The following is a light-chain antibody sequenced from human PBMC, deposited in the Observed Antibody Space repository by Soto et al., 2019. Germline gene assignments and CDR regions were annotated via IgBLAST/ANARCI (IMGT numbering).Light chain of an antibody. CDR1: SSNIGSHT. CDR2: SNT. CDR3: AAWDDSLNGVV. J-gene: IGLJ2*01. Sequence: QSVLTQPPSASGTPGQTIAISCSGGSSNIGSHTVNWYQQLPGTAPRLLIYSNTQRPSGVPDRFSGSKSGTSASLAISGLQSEYEGDYYCAAWDDSLNGVVFGGGPMLTVL. V-gene: IGLV1-44*01.